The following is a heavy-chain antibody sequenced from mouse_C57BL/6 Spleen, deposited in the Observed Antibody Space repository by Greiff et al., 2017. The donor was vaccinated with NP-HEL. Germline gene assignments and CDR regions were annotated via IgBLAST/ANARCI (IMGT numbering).Heavy chain of an antibody. J-gene: IGHJ1*03. CDR1: GFTFSSYG. CDR2: ISSGGSYT. D-gene: IGHD1-1*01. V-gene: IGHV5-6*01. Sequence: EVQLVESGGDLVKPGGSLKLSCAASGFTFSSYGMSWVRQTPDKRLEWVATISSGGSYTYYPDSVKGRFTISRDNAKNTLYLQMSSLKSEDTAMYYCARRIITTGYFDVWGTGTTVTVSS. CDR3: ARRIITTGYFDV.